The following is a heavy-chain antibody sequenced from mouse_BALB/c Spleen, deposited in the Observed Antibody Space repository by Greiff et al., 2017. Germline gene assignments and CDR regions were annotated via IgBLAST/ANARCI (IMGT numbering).Heavy chain of an antibody. CDR2: ISSGSSTI. J-gene: IGHJ4*01. CDR3: ARSPGYYYAMDY. Sequence: EVKLVESGGGLVQPGGSRKLSCAASGFTFSSFGMHWVRQAPEKGLEWVAYISSGSSTIYYADTVKGRFTISRDNPKNTLFLQMTSLRSEDTAMYYCARSPGYYYAMDYWGQGTSVTVSS. CDR1: GFTFSSFG. V-gene: IGHV5-17*02.